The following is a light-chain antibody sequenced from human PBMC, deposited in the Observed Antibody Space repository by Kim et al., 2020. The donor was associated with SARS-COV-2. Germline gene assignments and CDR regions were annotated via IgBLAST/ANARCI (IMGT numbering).Light chain of an antibody. CDR2: KAS. Sequence: DIQMTQSPSTLSASVGDRVTITCRASQSINSWLAWYQQKPGKAPKLLIYKASSLESGVPSRFSGSESGTEFTLTISSLQHDDFATYYCHQYNSYPYTFGQGTKLEI. CDR1: QSINSW. CDR3: HQYNSYPYT. J-gene: IGKJ2*01. V-gene: IGKV1-5*03.